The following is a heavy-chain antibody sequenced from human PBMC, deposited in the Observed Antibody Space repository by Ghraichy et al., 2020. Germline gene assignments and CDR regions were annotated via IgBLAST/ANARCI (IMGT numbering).Heavy chain of an antibody. V-gene: IGHV4-30-4*07. Sequence: TLSLTCAVSGGSISSGGYSWSWIRQPPGKGLEWIGYIYYSGSTYYNPSLKSRVTISVDTSKNQFSLKLSSVTAADTAVYYCARGGKYYDFWSAYYYYGMDVWGQGTTVTVSS. D-gene: IGHD3-3*01. CDR2: IYYSGST. J-gene: IGHJ6*02. CDR1: GGSISSGGYS. CDR3: ARGGKYYDFWSAYYYYGMDV.